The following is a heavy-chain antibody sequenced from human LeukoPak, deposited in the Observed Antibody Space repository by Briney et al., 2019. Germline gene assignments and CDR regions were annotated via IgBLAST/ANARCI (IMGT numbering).Heavy chain of an antibody. CDR2: IWYDGSNK. Sequence: GGSLRLSCEASGFTFSSYGMHWVRQAPGKGLEWVAFIWYDGSNKYYADSVKGRFTISRDNSKNTLYLQMNSLSAEDTAVYYCAKAFPFWRGYSINWFDPWGQGTLVTVSS. V-gene: IGHV3-30*02. J-gene: IGHJ5*02. CDR3: AKAFPFWRGYSINWFDP. CDR1: GFTFSSYG. D-gene: IGHD3-3*01.